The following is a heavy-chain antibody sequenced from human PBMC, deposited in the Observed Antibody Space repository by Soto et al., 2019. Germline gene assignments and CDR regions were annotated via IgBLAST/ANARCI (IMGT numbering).Heavy chain of an antibody. CDR2: INPSGGST. V-gene: IGHV1-46*01. CDR3: ARELQWELPGYYGMDV. Sequence: ASVKVSCKASGYTFTSYYMHWVRQAPGQGLGWMGIINPSGGSTSYAQKFQGRVTMTRDTSTSTVYMELSSLRSEDTAVYYCARELQWELPGYYGMDVWGQGTTVTVSS. CDR1: GYTFTSYY. D-gene: IGHD1-26*01. J-gene: IGHJ6*02.